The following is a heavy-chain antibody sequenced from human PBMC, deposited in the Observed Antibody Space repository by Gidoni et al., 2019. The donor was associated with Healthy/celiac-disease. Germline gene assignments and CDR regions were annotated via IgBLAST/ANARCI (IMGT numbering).Heavy chain of an antibody. J-gene: IGHJ4*02. CDR1: GGSFSGYY. V-gene: IGHV4-34*01. D-gene: IGHD6-19*01. CDR3: ARGTEYSSGWPFDY. Sequence: QVQLQQWRAGLLKPSETLSLTCAVYGGSFSGYYWSWIRQPPGKGLEWIGEINHSGSTNYNPSLKSRVTISVDTSKNQFSLKLSSVTAADTAVYYCARGTEYSSGWPFDYWGQGTLVTVSS. CDR2: INHSGST.